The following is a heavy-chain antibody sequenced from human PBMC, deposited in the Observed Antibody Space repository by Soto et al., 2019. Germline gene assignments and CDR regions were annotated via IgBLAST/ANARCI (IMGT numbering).Heavy chain of an antibody. D-gene: IGHD3-10*01. J-gene: IGHJ3*02. V-gene: IGHV5-51*01. CDR2: MYPGDSDT. Sequence: LGESLKISCKGSGYSFTRYWIGWVRQMPGKGLEWMGIMYPGDSDTRYSPSFQGRVTISADKSISTAYLQWRSLKASDTGIYYCANGTLWFGELRAFDIWGPGTVVTVSS. CDR3: ANGTLWFGELRAFDI. CDR1: GYSFTRYW.